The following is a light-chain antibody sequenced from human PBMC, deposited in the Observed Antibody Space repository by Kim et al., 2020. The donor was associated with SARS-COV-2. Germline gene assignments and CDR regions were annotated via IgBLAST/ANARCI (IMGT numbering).Light chain of an antibody. Sequence: DIQMTQSPSSLSASVGDRVTITCRASQSISTYLNWYQQKPGKAPKLLIYGASNLPSGVLSRFSGSGSGTDFTLTISTLQPEDFGTYYCQQGYSTFGQGTKLEI. CDR2: GAS. CDR3: QQGYST. CDR1: QSISTY. J-gene: IGKJ2*01. V-gene: IGKV1-39*01.